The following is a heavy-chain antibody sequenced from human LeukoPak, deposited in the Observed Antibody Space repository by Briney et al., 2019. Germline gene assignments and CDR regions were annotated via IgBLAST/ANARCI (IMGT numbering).Heavy chain of an antibody. V-gene: IGHV3-30*02. Sequence: GGSLSLSCAASGLTFSSYGMHWARQAPGKGLEWVAFIRYDGSNKYYADSVKRRFTISRDNSKNTLYLQMSSLRAEDTAGYYCAKKRFHDSYGYDYWGQGTLVTVPS. CDR1: GLTFSSYG. J-gene: IGHJ4*02. CDR3: AKKRFHDSYGYDY. CDR2: IRYDGSNK. D-gene: IGHD5-18*01.